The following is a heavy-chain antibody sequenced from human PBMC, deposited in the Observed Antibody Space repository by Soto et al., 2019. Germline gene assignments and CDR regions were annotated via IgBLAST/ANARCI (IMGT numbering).Heavy chain of an antibody. V-gene: IGHV1-3*01. J-gene: IGHJ4*02. CDR2: INAGNGNT. CDR3: ARHGVGTYHFDY. Sequence: QVQLVQSGAEVKKPGASVKVSCKASGYTFTSYAMHWVRQAPGQRLEWMGWINAGNGNTKYSQKFQGRVTITRDTSASTAYMELSSLRSEDTAVYYCARHGVGTYHFDYWGQGTLVTVSS. D-gene: IGHD1-1*01. CDR1: GYTFTSYA.